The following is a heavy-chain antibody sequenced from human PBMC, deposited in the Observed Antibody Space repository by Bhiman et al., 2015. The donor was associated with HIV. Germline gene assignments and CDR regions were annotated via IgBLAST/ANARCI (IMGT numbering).Heavy chain of an antibody. CDR1: GFTFSNYA. Sequence: EVQLLESGGDLVQPGGSLRLSCAASGFTFSNYAMSWVRQAPGKGLEWVSAISNGGDYTYFADSVTGRFTISRDNSKNTVYLQMNSLRAEDTAVYYCARAGGKWLAHFDVWGQGTLVTVSS. D-gene: IGHD6-19*01. CDR3: ARAGGKWLAHFDV. V-gene: IGHV3-23*01. CDR2: ISNGGDYT. J-gene: IGHJ3*01.